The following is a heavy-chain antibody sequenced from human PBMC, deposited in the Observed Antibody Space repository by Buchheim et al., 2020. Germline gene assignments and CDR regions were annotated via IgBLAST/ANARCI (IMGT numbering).Heavy chain of an antibody. J-gene: IGHJ6*02. CDR1: GGSFSGYY. Sequence: QVQLQQWGAGLLKPSETLSLTCAVYGGSFSGYYWSWIRQPPGKGLEWIGEINHSGSTNYNPSLKSRVTISVDTSKNQFSLKLSSVTAADTAVYYCARGLRVVVAATYYGMDVWGQGTT. CDR2: INHSGST. V-gene: IGHV4-34*01. CDR3: ARGLRVVVAATYYGMDV. D-gene: IGHD2-15*01.